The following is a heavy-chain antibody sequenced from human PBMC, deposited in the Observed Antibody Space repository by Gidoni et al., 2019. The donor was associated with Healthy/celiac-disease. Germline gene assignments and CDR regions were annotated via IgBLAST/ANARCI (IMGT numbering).Heavy chain of an antibody. CDR1: GFTFSSHD. CDR2: ISDDGRNK. Sequence: QVQLVESGGGVVPPGRSLRLSCASSGFTFSSHDMHWVRPAPCKGLEWVAVISDDGRNKYYADSVKGRFTISRDNSKNTLYLQMNSLRAEDTAVYDCARVKYQLLYVDYWGQGTLVTVSS. D-gene: IGHD2-2*02. J-gene: IGHJ4*02. CDR3: ARVKYQLLYVDY. V-gene: IGHV3-30*04.